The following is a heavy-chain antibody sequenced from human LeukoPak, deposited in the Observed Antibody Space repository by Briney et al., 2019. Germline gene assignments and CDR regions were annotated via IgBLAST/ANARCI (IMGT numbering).Heavy chain of an antibody. CDR2: INHSGST. CDR1: GGSISSSNW. J-gene: IGHJ5*02. V-gene: IGHV4-4*02. Sequence: SGTLSLTCAVSGGSISSSNWWSWVRQPPGKGLEWIGEINHSGSTNYNPSLKSRVTISVDTSKNQFSLKLSSVTAADTAVYYCARASITMVRGVISLWFDPWGQGTLVTVSS. D-gene: IGHD3-10*01. CDR3: ARASITMVRGVISLWFDP.